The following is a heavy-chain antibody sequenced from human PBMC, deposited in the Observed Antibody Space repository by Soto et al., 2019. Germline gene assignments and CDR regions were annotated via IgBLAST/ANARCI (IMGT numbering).Heavy chain of an antibody. D-gene: IGHD6-13*01. V-gene: IGHV3-30*18. CDR2: IAADGADK. CDR3: AKDPSRAAAYYFEY. CDR1: GFTFSNYA. J-gene: IGHJ4*01. Sequence: PGGSLRLSCAVSGFTFSNYAMHWVRQAPGKGLEWVAVIAADGADKHFADSVKGRFTISRDNSKNTLSLQMNSLRAEDTAVYYCAKDPSRAAAYYFEYWGHGTLVTVSS.